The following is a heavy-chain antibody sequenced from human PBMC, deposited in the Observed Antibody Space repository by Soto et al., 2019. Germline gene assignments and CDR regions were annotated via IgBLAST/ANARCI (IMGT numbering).Heavy chain of an antibody. D-gene: IGHD1-26*01. J-gene: IGHJ4*02. CDR1: GYTLTSYG. CDR3: ARVFAGAPIDY. CDR2: ISAYNGNA. Sequence: ASVKVSCKASGYTLTSYGISWVRQAPGQGLEWMGWISAYNGNANYAQKLQGRVTMTTDTSTSTAYMELRSLRSDDTAVYYCARVFAGAPIDYWGQGALVTVSS. V-gene: IGHV1-18*01.